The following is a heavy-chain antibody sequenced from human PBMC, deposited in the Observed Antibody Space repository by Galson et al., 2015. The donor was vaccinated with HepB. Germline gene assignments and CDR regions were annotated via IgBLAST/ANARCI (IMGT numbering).Heavy chain of an antibody. CDR3: ARGGYYDILTGYYIPYYYGMDV. V-gene: IGHV3-74*01. D-gene: IGHD3-9*01. CDR1: GFTFSSYW. Sequence: SLRLSCAASGFTFSSYWMHWVRQAPGKGLVWVSRINSDGSSTSYADSVKGRFTISRDNAKNTLYLQMNSLRAEDTAVYYCARGGYYDILTGYYIPYYYGMDVWGQGTTVTVSS. J-gene: IGHJ6*02. CDR2: INSDGSST.